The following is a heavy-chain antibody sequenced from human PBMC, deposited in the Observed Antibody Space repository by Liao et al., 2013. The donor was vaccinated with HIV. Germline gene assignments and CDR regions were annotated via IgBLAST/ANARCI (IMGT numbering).Heavy chain of an antibody. CDR2: IYYSGST. Sequence: QVQLQESGPGLVKPSETLSLTCTVSGGSISSYYWTWIRQPPGKGLEWIGYIYYSGSTNYNPSLKSRVTISLDTSKNQFSLKLSSVTAADTAVYYCARENGYNYGSYYYYYYMSLGEGTDGHRLL. D-gene: IGHD5-18*01. CDR1: GGSISSYY. J-gene: IGHJ6*03. V-gene: IGHV4-59*01. CDR3: ARENGYNYGSYYYYYYMS.